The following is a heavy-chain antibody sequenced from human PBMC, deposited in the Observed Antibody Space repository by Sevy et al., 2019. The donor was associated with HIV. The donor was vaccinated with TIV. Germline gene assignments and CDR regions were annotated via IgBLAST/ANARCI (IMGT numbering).Heavy chain of an antibody. CDR2: IHYSGRT. J-gene: IGHJ6*02. CDR1: GGSISSHSYY. V-gene: IGHV4-31*03. Sequence: SETLSLTCSVSGGSISSHSYYWTWIRQHPGKGLEWIGYIHYSGRTYYNPSLKSRVTISLDTSKNQFSLRLRPVTAADTAVYYCARDHGYSNGWFPYYDYYGMDVWGPGTTVTVSS. CDR3: ARDHGYSNGWFPYYDYYGMDV. D-gene: IGHD6-19*01.